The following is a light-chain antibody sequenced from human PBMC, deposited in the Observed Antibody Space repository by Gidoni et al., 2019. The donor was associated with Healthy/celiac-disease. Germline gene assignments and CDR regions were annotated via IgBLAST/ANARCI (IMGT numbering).Light chain of an antibody. Sequence: IQMTHSPSSLSASVGDRVTITCRASQSISSYLNWYQQKPGKAPKLLIYAASSLQSGVPSRFSGSGSGTDFTLTISSLQPEDFATYYCQQSYSTLFTFXPXTKVDIK. CDR1: QSISSY. CDR2: AAS. J-gene: IGKJ3*01. CDR3: QQSYSTLFT. V-gene: IGKV1-39*01.